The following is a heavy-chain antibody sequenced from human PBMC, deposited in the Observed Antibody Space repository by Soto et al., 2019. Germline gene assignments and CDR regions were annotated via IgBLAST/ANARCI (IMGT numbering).Heavy chain of an antibody. D-gene: IGHD3-3*01. V-gene: IGHV4-31*01. J-gene: IGHJ2*01. Sequence: QVQLQESGPGLVKPSQTLSLTCTVSGGSISSGGYYWSWIRQHPGKGLEWIGYIYYSGSTYYNPSLKSPVTISVDTSKNQFSLKLSSVTAADTAVYYCARGLHDFWSGRGYFDLWGRGTLVTVSS. CDR3: ARGLHDFWSGRGYFDL. CDR1: GGSISSGGYY. CDR2: IYYSGST.